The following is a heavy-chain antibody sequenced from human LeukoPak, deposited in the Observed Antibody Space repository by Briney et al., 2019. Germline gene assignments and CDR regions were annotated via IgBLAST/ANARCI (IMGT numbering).Heavy chain of an antibody. D-gene: IGHD4-23*01. V-gene: IGHV3-23*01. J-gene: IGHJ6*03. CDR1: GFTFSSYG. CDR2: ISGSGGST. Sequence: GGSLRLSCAASGFTFSSYGMSWVRQAPGKGLEWVSAISGSGGSTYYADSVKGRFTISRDNSKNTLYLQMNSLRAEDTAVYYCAKVGGNGVRYYYYYMDVWGKGTTVTISS. CDR3: AKVGGNGVRYYYYYMDV.